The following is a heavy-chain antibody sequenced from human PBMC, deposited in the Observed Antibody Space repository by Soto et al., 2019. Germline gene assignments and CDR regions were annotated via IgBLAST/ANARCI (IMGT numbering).Heavy chain of an antibody. V-gene: IGHV3-66*01. Sequence: EVQLVESGGGLVQPGGSLRLSCAASGFSVSRNYMNWVRQAPGKGLEWVSIIRNGGETYYEDSVKDRFTVSRDNSKNTVFLQMNSLRVEDTAVYYCARDSWSQYWGQGTLVTVSS. D-gene: IGHD2-15*01. J-gene: IGHJ1*01. CDR1: GFSVSRNY. CDR3: ARDSWSQY. CDR2: IRNGGET.